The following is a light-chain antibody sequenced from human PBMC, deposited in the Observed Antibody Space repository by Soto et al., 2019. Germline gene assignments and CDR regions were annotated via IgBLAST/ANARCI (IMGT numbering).Light chain of an antibody. V-gene: IGLV2-8*01. CDR3: SSYAGSSAWV. J-gene: IGLJ3*02. Sequence: QSALTQPPSASGSPGQSVTISCTGTSSDIGGYSYVSWYQQHPGKAPKVMIFEVNKRPSGVPDRFSGSKSGNTASLTVSGLQAEDEADYYCSSYAGSSAWVFGGGTKVTVL. CDR2: EVN. CDR1: SSDIGGYSY.